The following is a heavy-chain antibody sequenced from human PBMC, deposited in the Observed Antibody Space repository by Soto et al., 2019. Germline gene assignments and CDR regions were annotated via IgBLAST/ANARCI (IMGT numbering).Heavy chain of an antibody. CDR3: ARGAVAAADLDAFDI. CDR1: GYTFTSYY. D-gene: IGHD6-13*01. V-gene: IGHV1-46*01. CDR2: INPSGGST. J-gene: IGHJ3*02. Sequence: ASVKVSCKASGYTFTSYYMHWMRQAPGQGLEWMGIINPSGGSTSYAQKFQGRVTMTRDTSTSTVYMELSSLRSEDTAVYYCARGAVAAADLDAFDIWGQGTMVTVSS.